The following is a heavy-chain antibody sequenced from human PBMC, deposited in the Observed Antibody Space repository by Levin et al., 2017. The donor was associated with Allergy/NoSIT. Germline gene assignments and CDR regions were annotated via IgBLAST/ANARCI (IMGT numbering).Heavy chain of an antibody. Sequence: PSQTLSLTCAVYGGSFSGYYWSWIRQPPGKGLEWIGEINHSGSTNYNPSLKSRVTISVDTSKNQFSLKLSSVTAADTAVYYCARGRGWQQLRKNFDYWGQGTLVTVSS. D-gene: IGHD6-13*01. J-gene: IGHJ4*02. CDR3: ARGRGWQQLRKNFDY. CDR1: GGSFSGYY. V-gene: IGHV4-34*01. CDR2: INHSGST.